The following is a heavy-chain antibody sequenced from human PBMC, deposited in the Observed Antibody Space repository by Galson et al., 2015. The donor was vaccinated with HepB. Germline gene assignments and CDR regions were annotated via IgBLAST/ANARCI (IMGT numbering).Heavy chain of an antibody. V-gene: IGHV3-64*01. CDR2: ISSNGGST. CDR3: ARTPWGFRGRSGYFDS. D-gene: IGHD3-3*01. CDR1: GFTFSSYA. J-gene: IGHJ4*02. Sequence: SLRLSCAASGFTFSSYAMHWVRQAPGKGLEYVSAISSNGGSTYYANSVKGRFTISRDNSKNTLYLQMGSLRAEDMAVYYCARTPWGFRGRSGYFDSWGQGTLLPVSS.